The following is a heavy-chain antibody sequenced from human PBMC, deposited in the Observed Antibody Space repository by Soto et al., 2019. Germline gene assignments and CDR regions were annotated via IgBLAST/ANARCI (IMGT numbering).Heavy chain of an antibody. D-gene: IGHD2-8*01. V-gene: IGHV1-18*01. CDR1: GYAFTSYG. Sequence: EASVKVSCKASGYAFTSYGYACVRQAPGQGLEWMGWISAYNGDTNYAQKFQDRVTLTTDTSTTTVHMELRNLGSDDTAVYYCARSGAYCTSITCLFDSFWGLGTLVTVSS. J-gene: IGHJ4*02. CDR3: ARSGAYCTSITCLFDSF. CDR2: ISAYNGDT.